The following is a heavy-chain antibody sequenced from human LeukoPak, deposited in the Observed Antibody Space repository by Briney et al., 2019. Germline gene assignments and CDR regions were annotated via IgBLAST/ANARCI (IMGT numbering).Heavy chain of an antibody. J-gene: IGHJ4*02. CDR2: INPNSGGT. CDR1: GYTFTGYY. V-gene: IGHV1-2*02. D-gene: IGHD5-18*01. CDR3: ASRGYSYGYPIDY. Sequence: ASVKVSCKASGYTFTGYYMHWVRQAPGQGLEWMGWINPNSGGTNYAQKFQGRVTMTRDTSISTAYMGLSRLRSDDTAVYYCASRGYSYGYPIDYWGQGTLVTVSS.